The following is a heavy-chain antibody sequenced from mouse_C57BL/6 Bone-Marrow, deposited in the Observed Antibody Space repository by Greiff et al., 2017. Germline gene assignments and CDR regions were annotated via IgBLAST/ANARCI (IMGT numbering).Heavy chain of an antibody. J-gene: IGHJ4*01. V-gene: IGHV1-12*01. Sequence: QVQLQQSGAELVRPGASVKMSCKASGYTFTSYNMHWVKQTPRQGLEWIGAIYPGNGDTSYNQKFKGKATLTVDKSSSTAYMQLSSLPSEDSAIYYCAGSTTVVAGENCYAMDYWGQGTSVTVSS. CDR1: GYTFTSYN. D-gene: IGHD1-1*01. CDR2: IYPGNGDT. CDR3: AGSTTVVAGENCYAMDY.